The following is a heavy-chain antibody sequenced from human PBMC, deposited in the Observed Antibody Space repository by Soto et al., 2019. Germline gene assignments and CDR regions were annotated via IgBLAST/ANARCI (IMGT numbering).Heavy chain of an antibody. V-gene: IGHV3-23*01. D-gene: IGHD3-22*01. CDR2: ISGSGGST. CDR3: AKVPYYYDSSGYYYEGTDFDY. CDR1: GFTFSSYW. Sequence: PGGSLRLSCAASGFTFSSYWMHWVRQAPGKGLEWVSVISGSGGSTHYADSVKGRSTISRDNSKNTLYLQMNSLRAEDTAVYYCAKVPYYYDSSGYYYEGTDFDYWGQGTLVTVSS. J-gene: IGHJ4*02.